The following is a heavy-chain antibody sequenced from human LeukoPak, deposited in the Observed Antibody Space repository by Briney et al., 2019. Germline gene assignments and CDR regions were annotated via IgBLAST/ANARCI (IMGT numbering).Heavy chain of an antibody. CDR1: GGTFSSYA. Sequence: SVKVSCEASGGTFSSYAISWVRQAPGQGLEWMGRIIPIFGTANYAQKFQGRVTITTDESTSTAYMELSSLRSEDTAVYYCAREYYYDSSGYHYVIDYWGQGTLVTVSS. V-gene: IGHV1-69*05. J-gene: IGHJ4*02. D-gene: IGHD3-22*01. CDR3: AREYYYDSSGYHYVIDY. CDR2: IIPIFGTA.